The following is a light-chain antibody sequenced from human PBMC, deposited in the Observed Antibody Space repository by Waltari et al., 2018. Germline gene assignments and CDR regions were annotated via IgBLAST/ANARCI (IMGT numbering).Light chain of an antibody. CDR3: CSYAGSSTWV. J-gene: IGLJ3*02. CDR1: NSDVGSYNF. CDR2: DGS. V-gene: IGLV2-23*01. Sequence: QSALTQPASVSGSPGQSITISCTGTNSDVGSYNFVSWFQQHRGKAPKLIIYDGSKRPSGISDRLSGSKSGNTASLTISGLQAGDETDYYCCSYAGSSTWVFGGGTKLTVL.